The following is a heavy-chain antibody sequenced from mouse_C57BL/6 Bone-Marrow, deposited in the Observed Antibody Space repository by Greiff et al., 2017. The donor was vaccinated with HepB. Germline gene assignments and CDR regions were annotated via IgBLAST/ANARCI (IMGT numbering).Heavy chain of an antibody. CDR3: ARATVRYYGSSIWYFDV. Sequence: EVQLQESGPGLVKPSQSLSLTCSVTGYSITSGYYWNWIRQFPGNKLEWMGYISYDGSNNYNPSLKNRISITRDTSKNQFFLKLNSVTTEDTATYYCARATVRYYGSSIWYFDVWGTGTTVTVSS. V-gene: IGHV3-6*01. J-gene: IGHJ1*03. CDR2: ISYDGSN. CDR1: GYSITSGYY. D-gene: IGHD1-1*01.